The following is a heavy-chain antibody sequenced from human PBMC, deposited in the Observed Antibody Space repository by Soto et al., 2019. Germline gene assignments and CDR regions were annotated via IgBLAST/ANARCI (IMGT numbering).Heavy chain of an antibody. CDR1: GGSISSYY. J-gene: IGHJ5*02. CDR2: IYYSGST. D-gene: IGHD6-19*01. CDR3: ARYATYSSGWYFGNWFDP. V-gene: IGHV4-59*01. Sequence: KASETLSLTCTVTGGSISSYYWSWIRQPPGKGLEWIGYIYYSGSTNYNPSLKSRVTISVDTSKNHFSLKLSSVTAADTAVYYCARYATYSSGWYFGNWFDPWGQGTLVTVSS.